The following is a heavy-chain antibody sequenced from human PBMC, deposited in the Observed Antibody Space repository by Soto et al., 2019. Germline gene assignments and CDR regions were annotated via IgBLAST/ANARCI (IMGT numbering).Heavy chain of an antibody. CDR3: ARQANTFYYYGMDV. J-gene: IGHJ6*02. V-gene: IGHV5-51*01. CDR1: GYNFDSSW. CDR2: IYPGDSDT. D-gene: IGHD3-16*01. Sequence: GVSLKTSCKASGYNFDSSWIGWGRQMPGKGLEWMAIIYPGDSDTKYSPSFQGQVTISADKSISTAYLQWSSLEVSDTAIYFFARQANTFYYYGMDVWGQGTTVTVSS.